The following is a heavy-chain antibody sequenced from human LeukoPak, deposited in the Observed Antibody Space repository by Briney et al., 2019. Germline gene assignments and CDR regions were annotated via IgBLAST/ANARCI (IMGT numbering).Heavy chain of an antibody. D-gene: IGHD2-2*01. CDR3: ARDPVVPAALDY. V-gene: IGHV3-64*01. J-gene: IGHJ4*02. CDR1: GFTFSSYA. CDR2: ISSNGGSI. Sequence: GGSLRLSCAASGFTFSSYAMHWVRQAPGKGLEYVSAISSNGGSIYYANSVKGRFTISRDNSKSTLYLQMGSLRAEDMAVYYCARDPVVPAALDYWGQGTLVTVSS.